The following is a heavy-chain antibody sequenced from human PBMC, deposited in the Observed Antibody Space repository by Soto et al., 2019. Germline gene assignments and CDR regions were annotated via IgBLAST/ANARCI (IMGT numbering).Heavy chain of an antibody. Sequence: PGGSLRLSCAASGFTFSSTAMSWVRQAPGKGLEWVSAISGSGGSTYYADSVRGRFTISRDNSKSTLYLQLNSLRAEDTAIYYCAKDVPYDSSGPYPNDAFDVWGQGTMVTVSS. CDR1: GFTFSSTA. CDR3: AKDVPYDSSGPYPNDAFDV. CDR2: ISGSGGST. J-gene: IGHJ3*01. D-gene: IGHD3-22*01. V-gene: IGHV3-23*01.